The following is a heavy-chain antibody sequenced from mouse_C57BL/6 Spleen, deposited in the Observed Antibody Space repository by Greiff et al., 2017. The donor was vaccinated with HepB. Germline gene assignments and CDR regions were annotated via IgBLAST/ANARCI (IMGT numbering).Heavy chain of an antibody. D-gene: IGHD2-4*01. CDR2: IDPETGGT. CDR1: GYTFTDYE. CDR3: TTDYDWAPNYAMDY. Sequence: QVQLQQSGAELVRPGASVTLSCKASGYTFTDYEMHWVKQTPVHGLEWIGAIDPETGGTAYNQKFKGKAILTADKSSSTAYMELRSLTSEDSAVYYCTTDYDWAPNYAMDYWGQGTSVTVSS. V-gene: IGHV1-15*01. J-gene: IGHJ4*01.